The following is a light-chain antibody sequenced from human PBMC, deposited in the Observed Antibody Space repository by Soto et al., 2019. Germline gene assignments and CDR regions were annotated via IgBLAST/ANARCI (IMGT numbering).Light chain of an antibody. CDR3: QQYNNWPPLT. V-gene: IGKV3-15*01. J-gene: IGKJ5*01. CDR2: DAS. CDR1: QSVSNN. Sequence: EIVMTQSPATLSVSPGERATLSCRASQSVSNNLAWYQQKPGQAPRLLIYDASTRATGIPARFSGSGSGTEFTLTISSLQSEDFAVYYCQQYNNWPPLTFGQGTRLEIK.